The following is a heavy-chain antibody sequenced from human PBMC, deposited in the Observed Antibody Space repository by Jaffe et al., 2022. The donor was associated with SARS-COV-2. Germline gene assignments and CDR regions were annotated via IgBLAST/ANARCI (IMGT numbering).Heavy chain of an antibody. CDR3: ARDSGPTAVARVDY. CDR1: GFTFSSYA. J-gene: IGHJ4*02. V-gene: IGHV3-30-3*01. Sequence: QVQLVESGGGVVQPGRSLRLSCAASGFTFSSYAMHWVRQAPGKGLEWVAVISYDGSNKYYADSVKGRFTISRDNSKNTLYLQMNSLRAEDTAVYYCARDSGPTAVARVDYWGQGTLVTVSS. CDR2: ISYDGSNK. D-gene: IGHD6-19*01.